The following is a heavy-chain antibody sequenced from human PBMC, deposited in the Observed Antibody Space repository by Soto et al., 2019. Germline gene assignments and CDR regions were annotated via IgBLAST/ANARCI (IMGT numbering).Heavy chain of an antibody. Sequence: ASVKVSGKASGYTFTSYAMHWVRQAPGQRLEWMGWINAGNGNTKYSQKFQGRVTITRDTSASTAYMELSSLRSEDTAVYYCARDCSGGSCYDYWGQGTLVTVSS. J-gene: IGHJ4*02. CDR1: GYTFTSYA. CDR2: INAGNGNT. V-gene: IGHV1-3*01. D-gene: IGHD2-15*01. CDR3: ARDCSGGSCYDY.